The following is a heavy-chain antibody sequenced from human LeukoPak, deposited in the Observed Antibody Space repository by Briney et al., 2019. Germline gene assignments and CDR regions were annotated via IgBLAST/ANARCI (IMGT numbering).Heavy chain of an antibody. CDR3: VRYYYGSTGYYDY. J-gene: IGHJ4*02. D-gene: IGHD3-22*01. Sequence: GGSLRLSCSASGFTFSSYTMHWVRQAPGKGLEYVSAISTNGGNTLYADSVKGRFTISRDNSKNTLYLQMSSLRAEDTAVYYCVRYYYGSTGYYDYWGQGTLVTVSS. CDR2: ISTNGGNT. V-gene: IGHV3-64D*06. CDR1: GFTFSSYT.